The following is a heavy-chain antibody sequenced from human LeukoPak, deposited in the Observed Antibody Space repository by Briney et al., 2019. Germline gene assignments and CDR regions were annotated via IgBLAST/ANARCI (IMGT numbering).Heavy chain of an antibody. J-gene: IGHJ4*01. D-gene: IGHD6-19*01. CDR2: LSGSGITT. V-gene: IGHV3-23*01. CDR3: AKGIYSSGWSYFDY. Sequence: GGSPRLSCAASGFTFSNSTMSWVRQAPGKGLEWVSTLSGSGITTYYADSVKGRFTISRDNSKNTLYLQMNSLRAEDTAVYYCAKGIYSSGWSYFDYWGHGTLVTVSS. CDR1: GFTFSNST.